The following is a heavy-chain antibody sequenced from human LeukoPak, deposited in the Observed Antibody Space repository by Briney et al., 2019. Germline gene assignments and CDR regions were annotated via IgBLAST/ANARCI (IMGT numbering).Heavy chain of an antibody. V-gene: IGHV3-48*03. J-gene: IGHJ5*02. CDR1: GFTFSSYE. D-gene: IGHD1-26*01. CDR2: ISSSGSTI. CDR3: ARAGSGRSPDWFDP. Sequence: GGSLRLSCAASGFTFSSYEMNWVRQPPGKGLEWVSYISSSGSTIYYADSVKGRFTISRDNAKNSLYLQMNSLRAEDTAVYYCARAGSGRSPDWFDPWGQGTLVTVSS.